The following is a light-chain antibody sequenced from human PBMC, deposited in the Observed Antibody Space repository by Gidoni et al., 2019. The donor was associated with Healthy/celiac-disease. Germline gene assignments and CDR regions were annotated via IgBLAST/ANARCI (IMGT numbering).Light chain of an antibody. CDR1: QSVSSSY. CDR3: QQYGSSPRGS. CDR2: GAS. J-gene: IGKJ2*04. V-gene: IGKV3-20*01. Sequence: EIVLTQSPGTLSLSPGERATLSCRASQSVSSSYLAWYQQKPGQAPRLLIYGASSRATGIPDRFSGSGSGTDFTLTISRLEPEDFAVYYCQQYGSSPRGSFGQXTKLEIK.